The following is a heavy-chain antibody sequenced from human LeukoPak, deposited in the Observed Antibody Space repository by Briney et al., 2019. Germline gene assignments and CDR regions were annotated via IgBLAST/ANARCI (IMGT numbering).Heavy chain of an antibody. Sequence: SETLSLTCTVSGGSISSYYWSWIRQPAGKGLEWIGRIYTSGSTNYNPSLKSRVTMSVDTSKNQFSLKLSSVTAADTAVYYCARIAAYYDFWSGYYTPEYYFDYWGQGTLVTVSS. CDR3: ARIAAYYDFWSGYYTPEYYFDY. CDR1: GGSISSYY. V-gene: IGHV4-4*07. D-gene: IGHD3-3*01. J-gene: IGHJ4*02. CDR2: IYTSGST.